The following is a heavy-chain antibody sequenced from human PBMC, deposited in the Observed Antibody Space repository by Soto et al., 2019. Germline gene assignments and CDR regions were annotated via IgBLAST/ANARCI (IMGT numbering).Heavy chain of an antibody. V-gene: IGHV3-23*01. J-gene: IGHJ4*02. D-gene: IGHD3-3*02. CDR1: GFIFSDYA. CDR2: LSGSGSNT. Sequence: EVQLLESEGGLVQPGRSLRLSCAASGFIFSDYAMSWVRQAPGKGLEWVSALSGSGSNTYYADSVKGRFTISRDNVKNTVSLQMNNLTAEDTAVYYCAKGPISMMVVGYFAYWGQGTLVTVSS. CDR3: AKGPISMMVVGYFAY.